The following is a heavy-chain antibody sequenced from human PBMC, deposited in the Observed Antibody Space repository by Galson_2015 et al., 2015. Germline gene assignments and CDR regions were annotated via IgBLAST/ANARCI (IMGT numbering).Heavy chain of an antibody. CDR1: GFTVSSNY. Sequence: SLRLSCAASGFTVSSNYMSWVRQAPGKGLEWVSVIYSGGSTYYADSVKGRFTISRDNSKNTLYLQMNSLRAEDTAVYYCARVRWFGELFGSCGMDVWGQGTTVTVSS. V-gene: IGHV3-66*02. CDR3: ARVRWFGELFGSCGMDV. D-gene: IGHD3-10*01. J-gene: IGHJ6*02. CDR2: IYSGGST.